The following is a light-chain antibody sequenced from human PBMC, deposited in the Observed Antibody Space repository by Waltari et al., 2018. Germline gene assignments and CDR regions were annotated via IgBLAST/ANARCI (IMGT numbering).Light chain of an antibody. V-gene: IGLV3-19*01. CDR2: DKN. Sequence: TQDPAVSVAMGQTVRITCQGDSLRSHSASWYQQRPGQAPILVMDDKNSRPSGVPDRFSGSSSDDIASLTITGAQAEDEAYYYCHSRDASGSGGAFGGGTKLTVL. CDR3: HSRDASGSGGA. J-gene: IGLJ2*01. CDR1: SLRSHS.